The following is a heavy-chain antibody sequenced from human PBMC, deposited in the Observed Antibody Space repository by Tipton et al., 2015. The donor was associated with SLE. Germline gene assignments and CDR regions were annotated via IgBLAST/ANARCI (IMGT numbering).Heavy chain of an antibody. CDR1: GGSISSGSHY. CDR2: IYTSGST. J-gene: IGHJ4*02. CDR3: ARDPVAGRGIDY. Sequence: TLSLTCTVSGGSISSGSHYWSWIRQPAGKGLEWIGRIYTSGSTNYNPSLKSRVTISVDTSKNQFSLKVSSVTAADTAVYYCARDPVAGRGIDYWGQGTLVTVSS. D-gene: IGHD6-19*01. V-gene: IGHV4-61*02.